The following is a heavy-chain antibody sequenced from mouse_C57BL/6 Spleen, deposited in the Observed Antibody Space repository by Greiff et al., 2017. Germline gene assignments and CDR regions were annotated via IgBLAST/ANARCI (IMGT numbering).Heavy chain of an antibody. CDR1: GYTFTDYY. J-gene: IGHJ2*01. V-gene: IGHV1-26*01. Sequence: VQLQQSGPELVKPGASVTISCKASGYTFTDYYMNWVKQSPGKSLEWIGDINPNNGGTSYNQKFKGKATLTVDKSSSTAYMELRCLTSEDSAVYYCADYDTGYWGQGTTLTVSS. CDR2: INPNNGGT. CDR3: ADYDTGY. D-gene: IGHD2-4*01.